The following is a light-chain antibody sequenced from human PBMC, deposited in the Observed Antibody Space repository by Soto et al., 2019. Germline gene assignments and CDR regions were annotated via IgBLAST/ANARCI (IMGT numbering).Light chain of an antibody. CDR3: QTYDNSLSGPVV. J-gene: IGLJ2*01. CDR2: DNT. CDR1: SSNIGAGYD. Sequence: QSVLTQPPSVSGAPGQRVTISCTGTSSNIGAGYDVHWYQQLPGTAPKPLIYDNTNRPSGVPDRFSGSKSGASASLAITGLQAEDEGDYSCQTYDNSLSGPVVFGGGTKVTVL. V-gene: IGLV1-40*01.